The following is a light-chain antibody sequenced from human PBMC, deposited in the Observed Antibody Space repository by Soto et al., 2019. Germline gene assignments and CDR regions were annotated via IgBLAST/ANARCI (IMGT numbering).Light chain of an antibody. J-gene: IGLJ3*02. CDR3: SSYTTSSTFA. CDR1: SSDVGGYNR. Sequence: QSALTQPPSVSGSPGQSVTISCTGTSSDVGGYNRVSWYQQPPGTAPILLIYEVTNRPSGVPDRFSGSKSDNTASLTISGLQAEDEADYYCSSYTTSSTFAFGGGTKLTVL. V-gene: IGLV2-18*02. CDR2: EVT.